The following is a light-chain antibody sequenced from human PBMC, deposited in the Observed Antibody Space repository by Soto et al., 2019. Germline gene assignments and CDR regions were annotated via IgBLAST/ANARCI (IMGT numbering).Light chain of an antibody. CDR2: GAS. CDR3: QQHRNWAWT. J-gene: IGKJ1*01. V-gene: IGKV3-15*01. Sequence: ETVLTQSPATLSLSPGETATLSCRASQRVTNNLAWYQWKLGQPPRLLIYGASTRATGIPVRFRGSGSGTAFTLTISSLQYQDYAVDYFQQHRNWAWTFGQGTRVELK. CDR1: QRVTNN.